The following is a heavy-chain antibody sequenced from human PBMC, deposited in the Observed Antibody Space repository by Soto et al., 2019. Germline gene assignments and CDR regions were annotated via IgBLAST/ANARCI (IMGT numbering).Heavy chain of an antibody. J-gene: IGHJ4*02. V-gene: IGHV3-33*01. D-gene: IGHD6-19*01. CDR3: ATVAETNFDY. CDR2: IWYDGSNK. CDR1: GFTFSSYG. Sequence: QVQLVESGGGVVQPGRSLRLSCAASGFTFSSYGMHWVRQAPGKGLEWVAVIWYDGSNKYYADSVKGRFTISRDNSKNPLYLHMNSLRAEDTAVYYCATVAETNFDYWGQGTLVTVSS.